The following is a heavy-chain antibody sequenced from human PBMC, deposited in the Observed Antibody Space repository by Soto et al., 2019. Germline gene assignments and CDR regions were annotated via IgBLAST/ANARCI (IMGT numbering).Heavy chain of an antibody. D-gene: IGHD6-6*01. CDR2: MNPNSGNT. Sequence: VRQATGQGLEWMGWMNPNSGNTGYAQKFQGRVTMTRNTSISTAYMELSSLRSEDTAVYYCARDQAARYGNWGQGTLVTVSS. CDR3: ARDQAARYGN. V-gene: IGHV1-8*01. J-gene: IGHJ4*02.